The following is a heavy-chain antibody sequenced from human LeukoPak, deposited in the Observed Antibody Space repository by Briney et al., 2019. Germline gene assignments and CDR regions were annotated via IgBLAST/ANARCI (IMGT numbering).Heavy chain of an antibody. CDR2: ISGTGIAI. V-gene: IGHV3-23*01. Sequence: GGSLRLSCAASGFTFNNAWMSWVRQAPGRGLEWVSTISGTGIAIYYADSVKGRFTISRDNSKNTLYLQLNSLRAEDTAIYYCAKYYYDSSGLFDYRGQGALVTVSS. CDR3: AKYYYDSSGLFDY. J-gene: IGHJ4*02. D-gene: IGHD3-22*01. CDR1: GFTFNNAW.